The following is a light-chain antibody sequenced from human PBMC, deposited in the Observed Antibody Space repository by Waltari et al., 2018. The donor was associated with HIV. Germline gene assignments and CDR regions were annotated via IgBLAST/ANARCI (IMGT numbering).Light chain of an antibody. Sequence: SSELTQDPAVSVALGQTIRITCQGDSLRNYYASWYQQKPGQAPVLVIYGKTNRPSGIPDRCSGSYSGNTASLTITGAQAEDEADYYCNSRDSSGNLVVFGGGTKVTVL. V-gene: IGLV3-19*01. CDR1: SLRNYY. CDR3: NSRDSSGNLVV. CDR2: GKT. J-gene: IGLJ2*01.